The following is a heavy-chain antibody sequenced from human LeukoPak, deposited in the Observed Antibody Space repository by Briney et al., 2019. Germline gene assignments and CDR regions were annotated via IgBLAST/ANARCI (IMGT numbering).Heavy chain of an antibody. J-gene: IGHJ3*02. Sequence: SETLSLTCTVSGGSHNNYYWSWIRQPPGKGLEWIGHISYSGNTNYNSSLRSRVTISVDTSNNQFSLRLSSVTAADTAVYYCARDSYTGSHFEDTFDIWGQGTMVTVSS. V-gene: IGHV4-59*01. CDR1: GGSHNNYY. D-gene: IGHD1-26*01. CDR2: ISYSGNT. CDR3: ARDSYTGSHFEDTFDI.